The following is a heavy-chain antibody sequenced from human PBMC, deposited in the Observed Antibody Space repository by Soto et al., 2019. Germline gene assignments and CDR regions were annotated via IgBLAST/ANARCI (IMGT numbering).Heavy chain of an antibody. CDR1: GFTVSSSNY. CDR3: XGYGX. D-gene: IGHD5-12*01. V-gene: IGHV3-53*01. J-gene: IGHJ4*02. Sequence: EVQLVESGGGLIQPGGSLRLSCVVSGFTVSSSNYMSWVRQAPGKGLEWVSVIYTGGTTYYADSVKGRFTISRDNSKNTLYLQXNSLRAXDXXXXXXXGYGXWGQGTLVTVSS. CDR2: IYTGGTT.